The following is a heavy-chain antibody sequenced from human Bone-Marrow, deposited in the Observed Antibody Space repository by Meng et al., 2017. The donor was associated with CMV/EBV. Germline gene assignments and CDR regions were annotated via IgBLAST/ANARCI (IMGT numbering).Heavy chain of an antibody. CDR1: GYTFTGYY. CDR3: ARVLTTIFGVDPFDY. J-gene: IGHJ4*02. V-gene: IGHV1-2*02. D-gene: IGHD3-3*01. CDR2: INPNSGGT. Sequence: SGYTFTGYYMHWVRQAPGQGLEWMGWINPNSGGTNYAQKFQGRVTMTRDTSISTAYMELSRLRPDDTAVYYCARVLTTIFGVDPFDYWGQGTLVTVSS.